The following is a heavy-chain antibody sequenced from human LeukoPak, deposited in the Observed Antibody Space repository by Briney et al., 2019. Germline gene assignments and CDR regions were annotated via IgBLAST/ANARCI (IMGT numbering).Heavy chain of an antibody. V-gene: IGHV4-4*02. Sequence: SGTLSLTCAVSGGSISGSNWWSWVRQPPGKGLEWIGEIYHSGSTNYNPSLKSRVTISVDKSKNQFSLKLSSVTAADTAVYYCARDLKGSGWYGWFDPWGQGTLVTVSS. CDR1: GGSISGSNW. J-gene: IGHJ5*02. D-gene: IGHD6-19*01. CDR2: IYHSGST. CDR3: ARDLKGSGWYGWFDP.